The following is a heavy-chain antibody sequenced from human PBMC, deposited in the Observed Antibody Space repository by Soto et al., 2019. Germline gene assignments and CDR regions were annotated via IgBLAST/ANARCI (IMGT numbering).Heavy chain of an antibody. D-gene: IGHD3-16*01. Sequence: EVQLVESGGGLVQPGGSLRLSCAASGFTFSSYSMNWVRQAPGKGLEWVSYISSSSSTIYYADSVKGRFTISRDNAKNSLYLKMDSLRDEDTAVYYSARNRGNVEWGHGTLVTVSS. V-gene: IGHV3-48*02. CDR1: GFTFSSYS. CDR3: ARNRGNVE. CDR2: ISSSSSTI. J-gene: IGHJ4*01.